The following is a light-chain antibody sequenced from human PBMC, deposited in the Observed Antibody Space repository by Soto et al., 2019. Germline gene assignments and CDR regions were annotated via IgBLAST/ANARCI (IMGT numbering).Light chain of an antibody. CDR1: SSDVGSYNL. CDR2: EVS. J-gene: IGLJ1*01. V-gene: IGLV2-23*02. Sequence: QSVLTQPASVSGSPGQSITISCTGTSSDVGSYNLVSWYQQHPGKAPKLMIYEVSKRPSGVSDRFSGSKSGNTASLTISVLQSEDEADYYCSSYAGSSPYVFGTGTKVTDL. CDR3: SSYAGSSPYV.